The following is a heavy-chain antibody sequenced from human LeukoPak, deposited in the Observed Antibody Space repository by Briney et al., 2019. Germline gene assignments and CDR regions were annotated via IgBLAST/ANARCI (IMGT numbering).Heavy chain of an antibody. CDR1: GGSISTSSYY. J-gene: IGHJ5*02. CDR2: MFHSGST. Sequence: SETLSLTCTVSGGSISTSSYYWGWIRQPPGKGLEWIGSMFHSGSTYDNPSLRSRVTISVDTSKNQFSLKLSSVTAADTAVYYCARAYGSASYFHWFDPWGQGTLVTVSS. V-gene: IGHV4-39*01. CDR3: ARAYGSASYFHWFDP. D-gene: IGHD3-10*01.